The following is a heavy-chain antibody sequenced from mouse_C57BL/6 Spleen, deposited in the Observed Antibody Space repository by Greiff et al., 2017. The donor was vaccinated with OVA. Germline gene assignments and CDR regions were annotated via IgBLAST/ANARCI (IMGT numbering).Heavy chain of an antibody. CDR3: ARGADSYEGNYDYARDY. J-gene: IGHJ4*01. D-gene: IGHD3-3*01. V-gene: IGHV1-26*01. CDR1: GYTFTDYY. Sequence: EVQLQQSGPELVKPGASVKISCKASGYTFTDYYLNWVQQRHGTSLEWIGDINPNNGGTSYHQTFKGKATLTVDKSSSTAYMELRSLTAEDSADEYWARGADSYEGNYDYARDYWGQGTAVTVSS. CDR2: INPNNGGT.